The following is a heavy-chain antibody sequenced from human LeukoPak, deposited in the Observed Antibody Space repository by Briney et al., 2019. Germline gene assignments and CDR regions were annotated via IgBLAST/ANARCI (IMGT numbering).Heavy chain of an antibody. D-gene: IGHD3-10*01. CDR1: GFTFSSYA. J-gene: IGHJ5*02. CDR2: ISGSGGST. V-gene: IGHV3-23*01. Sequence: GGSLRLSCAASGFTFSSYAMSWVRQAPGKGLEWVSAISGSGGSTYYADSVKGRFTISRDNSKNTLYLQMNSLRAEDTAVYYCAKGSPDYYGSGRPGRFDPWGQGTLVTVSS. CDR3: AKGSPDYYGSGRPGRFDP.